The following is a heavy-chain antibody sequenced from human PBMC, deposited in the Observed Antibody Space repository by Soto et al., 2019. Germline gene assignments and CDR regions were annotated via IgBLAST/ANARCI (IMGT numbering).Heavy chain of an antibody. J-gene: IGHJ4*02. Sequence: EVQLVESGGGLVKPGGSLRLSCAASGFTFSSYSFNWVRQAPGKGLEWVSIITPTSTFISYADSVRGRFTISRDNAKNSLYLQMDSLGAGDTAVYYCARARGNDWYEDYWGQGTLVIVSS. CDR2: ITPTSTFI. V-gene: IGHV3-21*06. D-gene: IGHD1-1*01. CDR3: ARARGNDWYEDY. CDR1: GFTFSSYS.